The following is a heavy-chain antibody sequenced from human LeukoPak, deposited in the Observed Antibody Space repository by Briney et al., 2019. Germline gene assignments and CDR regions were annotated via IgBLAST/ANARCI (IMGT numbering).Heavy chain of an antibody. CDR2: IIPIFGTA. D-gene: IGHD3-3*01. Sequence: GASVKVSCKASGGTFSSYAISWVRQAPGQGLEWMGGIIPIFGTANYAQKFQGRVTITADESTSTAYMELSSLRSEDTAVYYCASTTIRFLEWSSYYYYGMDVWGQGTTVTVSS. V-gene: IGHV1-69*13. J-gene: IGHJ6*02. CDR1: GGTFSSYA. CDR3: ASTTIRFLEWSSYYYYGMDV.